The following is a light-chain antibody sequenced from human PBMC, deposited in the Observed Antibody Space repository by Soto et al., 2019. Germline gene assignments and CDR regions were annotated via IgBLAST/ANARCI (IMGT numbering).Light chain of an antibody. CDR2: GAS. CDR1: QSISNL. J-gene: IGKJ1*01. Sequence: SPGALSLTKGEGATLSCRASQSISNLLAWYQQKPGQAPRLLIYGASSRAAGIPDRFTGSGSGTEFTLSISRLEPEDFAVYSCQQHRPFGQ. CDR3: QQHRP. V-gene: IGKV3-20*01.